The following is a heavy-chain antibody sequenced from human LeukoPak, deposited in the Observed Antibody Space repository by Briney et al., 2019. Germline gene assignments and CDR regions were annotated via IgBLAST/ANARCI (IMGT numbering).Heavy chain of an antibody. Sequence: PGGSLRLSCAASGFDFSTYSMNWVRQAPGKGLEWVSHISSSSSNIYYADSVKGRFTISRDTANNSLYLQMHSLRAEDTAVYYCARGYSTSSYSHYYYMDVWGTGTTVTVSS. V-gene: IGHV3-48*01. J-gene: IGHJ6*03. CDR3: ARGYSTSSYSHYYYMDV. D-gene: IGHD6-6*01. CDR1: GFDFSTYS. CDR2: ISSSSSNI.